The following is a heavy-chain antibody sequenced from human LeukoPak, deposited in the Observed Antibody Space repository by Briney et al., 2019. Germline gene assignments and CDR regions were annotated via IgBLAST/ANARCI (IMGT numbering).Heavy chain of an antibody. Sequence: SETLSLTCTVSGGSISSYYWSWIRQPAGKGLEWIGRIYTSGSTNYNPSLKSRVTMSVDTSKNQFSLKLSSVTAADTAVYYCARGLGYCSGGSCYSPFDYWGQGTLVTVSS. CDR1: GGSISSYY. CDR2: IYTSGST. D-gene: IGHD2-15*01. V-gene: IGHV4-4*07. J-gene: IGHJ4*02. CDR3: ARGLGYCSGGSCYSPFDY.